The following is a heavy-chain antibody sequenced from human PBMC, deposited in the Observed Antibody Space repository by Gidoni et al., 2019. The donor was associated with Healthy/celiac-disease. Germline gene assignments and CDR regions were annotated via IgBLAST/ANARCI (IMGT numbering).Heavy chain of an antibody. J-gene: IGHJ4*02. V-gene: IGHV5-51*01. D-gene: IGHD3-22*01. CDR1: GYSFTSYW. CDR3: ARHPRGYYDSSGYHYAYYFDY. Sequence: EVQLVQSGAEVKKPGASLKISCKGSGYSFTSYWIGWGRQMPGKGLEWMGIIYPGDSDTRYSPSFQGQVTISADKSISTAYLQWSSLKASDTAMYYCARHPRGYYDSSGYHYAYYFDYWGQGTLVTVSS. CDR2: IYPGDSDT.